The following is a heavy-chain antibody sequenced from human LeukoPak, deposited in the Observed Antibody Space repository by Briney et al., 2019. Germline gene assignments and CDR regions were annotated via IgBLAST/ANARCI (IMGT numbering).Heavy chain of an antibody. D-gene: IGHD3-22*01. CDR2: IYYSGST. J-gene: IGHJ3*02. CDR1: GGSISSGDYY. Sequence: PSETLSLTCTVSGGSISSGDYYWSWIRPPPGKGLEWIGYIYYSGSTYYNPSIKSRVTISVDTSKNQFSLKLSSVTAADTAVYYCARGGDYYDSSGYYRGLAFDIWGQGTMVTVSS. CDR3: ARGGDYYDSSGYYRGLAFDI. V-gene: IGHV4-30-4*08.